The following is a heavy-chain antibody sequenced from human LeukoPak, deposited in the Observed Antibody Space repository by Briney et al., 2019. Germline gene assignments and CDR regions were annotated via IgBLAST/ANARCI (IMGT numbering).Heavy chain of an antibody. CDR3: AKRGVVIRVVLVGFHKEAYYFDS. D-gene: IGHD2-21*01. Sequence: PGGSLRLSCAASGFTFSDCDIHWVRQASGQGLVWVGRRNKANNYATEHSASVRGRFTLSRDESQNTAYLQMNSLETEDTAVYFCAKRGVVIRVVLVGFHKEAYYFDSWGQGARVTVSS. CDR2: RNKANNYAT. J-gene: IGHJ4*02. V-gene: IGHV3-73*01. CDR1: GFTFSDCD.